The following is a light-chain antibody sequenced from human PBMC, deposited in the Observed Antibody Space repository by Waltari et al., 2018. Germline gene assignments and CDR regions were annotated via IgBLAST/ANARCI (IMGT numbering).Light chain of an antibody. CDR1: QSITRY. J-gene: IGKJ2*01. V-gene: IGKV1-39*01. CDR2: PTS. CDR3: QQSFNTPRT. Sequence: DIQMTQSPSSLSASVRDRVTITCRASQSITRYLNWYQQKPGKAPKLLIYPTSTLQSDIPSRFSGSGSGTDFTLTISSLQPEDFATYYCQQSFNTPRTFGQGTKLEIK.